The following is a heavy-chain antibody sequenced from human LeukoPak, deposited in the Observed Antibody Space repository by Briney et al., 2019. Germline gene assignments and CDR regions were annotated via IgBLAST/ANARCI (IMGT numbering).Heavy chain of an antibody. V-gene: IGHV3-74*01. CDR2: INSDGSST. D-gene: IGHD2-2*01. CDR3: ARGYCSSTSCPKAYYFDY. J-gene: IGHJ4*02. CDR1: GFTFSSYW. Sequence: GGSLRLSCAASGFTFSSYWMHWVRQAPGEGLVWVSRINSDGSSTSYADSVKGRFTISRDNAKNTLYLQMNSLRAEDTAVYYCARGYCSSTSCPKAYYFDYWGQGTLVTVSS.